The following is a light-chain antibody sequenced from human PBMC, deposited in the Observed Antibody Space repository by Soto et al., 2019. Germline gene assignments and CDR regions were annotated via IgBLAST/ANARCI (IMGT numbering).Light chain of an antibody. V-gene: IGKV3-11*01. Sequence: EIVLTQSPATLSLSPGERATLSCRASQSVSSYLALYQQKPGQAPRLLIYDASNRATGIPARFSGSGSGTDFTLTISSLEPEDFAVYYCQQRSNWRTFGQGTKLEIK. CDR3: QQRSNWRT. J-gene: IGKJ2*01. CDR2: DAS. CDR1: QSVSSY.